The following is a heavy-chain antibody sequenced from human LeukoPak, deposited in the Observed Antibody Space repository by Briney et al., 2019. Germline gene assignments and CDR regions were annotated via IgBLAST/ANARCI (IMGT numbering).Heavy chain of an antibody. Sequence: GASVKVSCKASGYTFTSYDINWVRQATGQGLEWMGWMNPNSGNTGYAQKFQGRVTMTRNTSISTAYMELSSLRSEDTAVYYCARDYYYYDSSGYYYIPYYFDYWGQGTLVTVSS. D-gene: IGHD3-22*01. J-gene: IGHJ4*02. CDR2: MNPNSGNT. V-gene: IGHV1-8*01. CDR3: ARDYYYYDSSGYYYIPYYFDY. CDR1: GYTFTSYD.